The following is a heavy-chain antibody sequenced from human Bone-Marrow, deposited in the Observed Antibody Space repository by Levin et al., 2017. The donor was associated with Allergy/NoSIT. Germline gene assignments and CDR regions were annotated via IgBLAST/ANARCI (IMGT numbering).Heavy chain of an antibody. CDR1: GGSISSYY. CDR2: IYTSGST. D-gene: IGHD3-3*01. CDR3: AREDFWSGYYTGIRWFDP. Sequence: SQTLSLTCTVSGGSISSYYWSWIRQPAGKGLEWIGRIYTSGSTNYNPSLKSRVTMSVDTSKNQFSLKLSSVTAADTAVYYCAREDFWSGYYTGIRWFDPWGQGTLVTVSS. J-gene: IGHJ5*02. V-gene: IGHV4-4*07.